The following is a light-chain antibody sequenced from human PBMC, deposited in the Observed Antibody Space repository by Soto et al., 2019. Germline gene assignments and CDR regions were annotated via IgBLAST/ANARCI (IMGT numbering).Light chain of an antibody. CDR1: QSITNC. V-gene: IGKV1-5*03. J-gene: IGKJ2*01. Sequence: DIPMTQSPSTLSASVGDRVTITCRASQSITNCLAWYQQKPGKAPKLLIFDAPSLRSGVPSRFSGSGSGTEFTLTISSLQPEDFATYYCQQHNPYSPYTFGQGTKLEIK. CDR2: DAP. CDR3: QQHNPYSPYT.